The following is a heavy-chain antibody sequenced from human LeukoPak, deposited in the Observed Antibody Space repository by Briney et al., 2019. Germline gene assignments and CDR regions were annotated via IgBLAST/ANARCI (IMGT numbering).Heavy chain of an antibody. CDR1: GFTFSSYS. CDR3: ARRVASANDAFDI. Sequence: PGGSLRLSCAASGFTFSSYSMNWVRQAPGKGLEWVSSISSGSTYIYSADSVKGRFTISRDNAKNSLYLQMNSLSPDDTAFYYCARRVASANDAFDIWGQGTMVTVSS. D-gene: IGHD6-13*01. J-gene: IGHJ3*02. V-gene: IGHV3-21*01. CDR2: ISSGSTYI.